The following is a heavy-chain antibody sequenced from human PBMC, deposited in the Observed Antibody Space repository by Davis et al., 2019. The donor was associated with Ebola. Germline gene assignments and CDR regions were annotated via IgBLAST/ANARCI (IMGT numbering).Heavy chain of an antibody. Sequence: PSETLSLTCTVSGGSISSYYWSWIRQPPGKGLEWIGEINHSGSTNYNPSLKSRVTISVDTSKNQFSLKLSSVTAADTAVYYCAREQLVRTFDYWGQGTLVTVSS. V-gene: IGHV4-34*01. CDR2: INHSGST. D-gene: IGHD6-6*01. J-gene: IGHJ4*02. CDR1: GGSISSYY. CDR3: AREQLVRTFDY.